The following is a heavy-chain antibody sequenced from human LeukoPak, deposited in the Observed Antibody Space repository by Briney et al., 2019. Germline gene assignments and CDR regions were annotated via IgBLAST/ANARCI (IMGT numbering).Heavy chain of an antibody. V-gene: IGHV3-21*01. J-gene: IGHJ4*02. D-gene: IGHD5-18*01. CDR1: GFTFSSYA. CDR2: ISSSSSYI. Sequence: GGSLRLSCAVSGFTFSSYAMSWVRQAPGKGLEWVSSISSSSSYIYYADSVKGRFTISRDNAKNSLYLQMNSLRAEDTAVYYCARDLELEGGYSYGTFDYWGQGTLVTVSS. CDR3: ARDLELEGGYSYGTFDY.